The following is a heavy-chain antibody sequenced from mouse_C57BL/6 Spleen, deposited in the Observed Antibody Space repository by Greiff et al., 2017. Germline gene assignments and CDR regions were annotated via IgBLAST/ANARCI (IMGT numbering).Heavy chain of an antibody. CDR3: AKVHYGSSYPYWYFDV. V-gene: IGHV2-5*01. CDR1: GFSLTSYG. D-gene: IGHD1-1*01. Sequence: VKLMESGPGLVQPSQSLSITCTASGFSLTSYGVHWVRQSPGKGLEWLGVIWRGGSTDYNAAFMSRLSITKDNSKSQVFFKMNSLQADDTAIYYCAKVHYGSSYPYWYFDVWGTGTTVTVSS. CDR2: IWRGGST. J-gene: IGHJ1*03.